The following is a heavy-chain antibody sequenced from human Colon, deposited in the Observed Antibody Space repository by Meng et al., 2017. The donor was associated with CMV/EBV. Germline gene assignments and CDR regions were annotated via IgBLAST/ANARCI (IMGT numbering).Heavy chain of an antibody. CDR3: ARTNYFDTTGYYSDDY. V-gene: IGHV3-11*01. J-gene: IGHJ4*02. D-gene: IGHD3-9*01. CDR1: GFSFSDYY. Sequence: GGSLRLSCATSGFSFSDYYMSWIRQAPGKGLEWLSYISNSGYTVYYADSVKGRFTISRDNAKSTLYLEMNHLRADDTAVYYCARTNYFDTTGYYSDDYWGQGTLVTVSS. CDR2: ISNSGYTV.